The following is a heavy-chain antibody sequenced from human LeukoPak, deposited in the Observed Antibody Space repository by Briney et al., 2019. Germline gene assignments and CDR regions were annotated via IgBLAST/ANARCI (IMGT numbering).Heavy chain of an antibody. D-gene: IGHD2-2*01. J-gene: IGHJ5*02. Sequence: GGSLRLSCAACVFTFSSYVMNWVRQAPGKGLEWVSVISGGGGSTYYADSVKGRFTISRDNSKNTLFLQMNSLRAEDTAVYYCAKGGCCSSTSCYVGWFDPWGQGTLVTVSS. CDR2: ISGGGGST. CDR1: VFTFSSYV. CDR3: AKGGCCSSTSCYVGWFDP. V-gene: IGHV3-23*01.